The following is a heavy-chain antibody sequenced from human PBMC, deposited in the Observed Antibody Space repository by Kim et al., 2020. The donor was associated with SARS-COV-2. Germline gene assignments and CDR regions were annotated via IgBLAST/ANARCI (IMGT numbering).Heavy chain of an antibody. CDR2: ISYDGSNK. Sequence: GGSLRLSCAASGFTFSSYGMHWVRQAPGKGLEWVAVISYDGSNKYYADSVKGRFTISRDNSKNTLYLQMNSLRAEDTAVYYCAKVEDYYDSSGVDFDYWAREPWSPSPQ. V-gene: IGHV3-30*18. CDR3: AKVEDYYDSSGVDFDY. CDR1: GFTFSSYG. J-gene: IGHJ4*02. D-gene: IGHD3-22*01.